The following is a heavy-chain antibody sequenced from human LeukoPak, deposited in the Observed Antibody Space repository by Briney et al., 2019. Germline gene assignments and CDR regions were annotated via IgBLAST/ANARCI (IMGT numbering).Heavy chain of an antibody. CDR2: INPSGGST. CDR1: GYTFTSYY. J-gene: IGHJ6*02. CDR3: ARGEGITMVRELGGMDV. D-gene: IGHD3-10*01. Sequence: ASVKVSCKASGYTFTSYYMHWVRRAPGQGLEWMGIINPSGGSTSYAQKFQGRVTMTRDTSTSTVYMELSSLRSEDTAVYYCARGEGITMVRELGGMDVWGQGTTVTVSS. V-gene: IGHV1-46*01.